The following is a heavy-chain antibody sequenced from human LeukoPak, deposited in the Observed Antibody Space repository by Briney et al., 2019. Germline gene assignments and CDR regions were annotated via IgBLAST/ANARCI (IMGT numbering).Heavy chain of an antibody. CDR1: GFTFSSYE. J-gene: IGHJ4*02. Sequence: GWSLTLSYAASGFTFSSYEMNWVRQAPWKVLDWVSYISSRGSTIYYADSVKGRFTISRDNAKNSLYLQMNSLRAEDTAVYYCATGYCSSTSCFRWGQGTLVTVSS. CDR3: ATGYCSSTSCFR. CDR2: ISSRGSTI. V-gene: IGHV3-48*03. D-gene: IGHD2-2*01.